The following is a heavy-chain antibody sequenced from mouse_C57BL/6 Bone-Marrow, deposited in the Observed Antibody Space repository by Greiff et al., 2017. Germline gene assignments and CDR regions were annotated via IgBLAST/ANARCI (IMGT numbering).Heavy chain of an antibody. CDR3: ARRDGYYDWVWFAY. D-gene: IGHD2-3*01. CDR2: IHPNSGST. Sequence: QVQLQQPGAELVKPGASVKLSCKASGYTFTSYWMHWVKQRPGQGLEWIGMIHPNSGSTNYNEKFKSKATLTVDKSSSTAYMQLSSLTSEDSAVEYCARRDGYYDWVWFAYWGQGSLVTVSA. V-gene: IGHV1-64*01. CDR1: GYTFTSYW. J-gene: IGHJ3*01.